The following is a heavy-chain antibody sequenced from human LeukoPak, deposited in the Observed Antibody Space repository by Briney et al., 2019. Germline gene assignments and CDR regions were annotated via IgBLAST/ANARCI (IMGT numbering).Heavy chain of an antibody. CDR2: IESDGSTT. D-gene: IGHD2-15*01. CDR1: GFTFSSYW. CDR3: TRGYCSGDSCSPKPFDY. Sequence: PGGSLRLSCAASGFTFSSYWMHWVRQAPGKGLVWVSRIESDGSTTSYADSVKGRSTISRDNAKNTLYLQMNSLRAEDTAVYYCTRGYCSGDSCSPKPFDYWGQGALVTVSS. V-gene: IGHV3-74*01. J-gene: IGHJ4*02.